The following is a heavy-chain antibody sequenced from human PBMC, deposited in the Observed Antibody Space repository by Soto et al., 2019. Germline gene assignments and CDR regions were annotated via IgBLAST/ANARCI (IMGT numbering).Heavy chain of an antibody. Sequence: QITLNESGPTLVKPTQTLTLTCTFSGFSLSTSGVGVGWIRQPPGKGLEWLALIYWDDDKRYSPSLKSRLTIPKDTSKNQVVLTMTNVDPADTATYYCAHTRAIVVIVAEDEYFQHWGEGTLVTVSS. J-gene: IGHJ1*01. D-gene: IGHD3-22*01. CDR2: IYWDDDK. CDR3: AHTRAIVVIVAEDEYFQH. CDR1: GFSLSTSGVG. V-gene: IGHV2-5*02.